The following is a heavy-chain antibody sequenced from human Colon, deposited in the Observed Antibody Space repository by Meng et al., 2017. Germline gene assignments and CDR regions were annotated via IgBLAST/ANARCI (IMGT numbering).Heavy chain of an antibody. V-gene: IGHV3-23*01. Sequence: GESLKISCAASGFTFSSYAMSWVRQAPGKGLEWVSAISGSGGSTYYADSVKGRFTISRDDSTHTLYLQMNSLNTDDTAVYYCTRSPDCRIANCYSCGMDVWGQGTTVTGSS. CDR2: ISGSGGST. CDR1: GFTFSSYA. CDR3: TRSPDCRIANCYSCGMDV. J-gene: IGHJ6*02. D-gene: IGHD2-2*01.